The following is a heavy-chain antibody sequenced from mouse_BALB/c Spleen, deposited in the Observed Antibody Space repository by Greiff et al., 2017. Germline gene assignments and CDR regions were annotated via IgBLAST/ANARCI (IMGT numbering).Heavy chain of an antibody. D-gene: IGHD1-2*01. V-gene: IGHV1-9*01. CDR1: GYTFSSYW. CDR2: IIPGSGST. Sequence: QVQLKESGAELMKPGASVKISCKATGYTFSSYWIEWVKQRPGHGLEWIGEIIPGSGSTNYNEKFKGKATFTADTSSNTAYMQLSSLTSEDSAVYSCAICQRHYYWGQGTTLTVSS. CDR3: AICQRHYY. J-gene: IGHJ2*01.